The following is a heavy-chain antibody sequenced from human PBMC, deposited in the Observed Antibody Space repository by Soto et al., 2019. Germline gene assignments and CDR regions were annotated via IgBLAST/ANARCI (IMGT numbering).Heavy chain of an antibody. D-gene: IGHD2-21*02. CDR1: GYTFTSYG. V-gene: IGHV1-18*01. J-gene: IGHJ4*02. CDR2: ISAYNGNT. CDR3: ARDLPHCGGDCYSGPLDY. Sequence: ASVKVSCKASGYTFTSYGISWVRQAPGQGLEWMGWISAYNGNTNYAQKLQGRVTMTTDTSTSTAYMELRSLRSDDTAVYYCARDLPHCGGDCYSGPLDYWGQGTLVTVSS.